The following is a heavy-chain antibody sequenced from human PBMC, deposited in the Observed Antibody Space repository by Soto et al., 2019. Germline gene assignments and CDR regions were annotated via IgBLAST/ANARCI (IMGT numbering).Heavy chain of an antibody. CDR2: IYYSGST. CDR1: GGSISSYY. J-gene: IGHJ4*02. V-gene: IGHV4-59*01. CDR3: AGYIKTIFCAVTFDI. Sequence: SETLSLTCTVSGGSISSYYWSWIRQPPGKGLEWIGYIYYSGSTNYNPSLKSRVTISVDTSKNQFSLKLSSVTAADTAVYYCAGYIKTIFCAVTFDIWGQGTLVTVSS. D-gene: IGHD3-3*01.